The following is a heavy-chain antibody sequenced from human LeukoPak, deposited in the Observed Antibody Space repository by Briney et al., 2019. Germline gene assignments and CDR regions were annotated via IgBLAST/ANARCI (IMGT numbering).Heavy chain of an antibody. CDR2: INPDGGST. Sequence: ASVKVSCKASGYTFTSYWIQWVRQAPGRGLEWVGSINPDGGSTAYAHRFQGRVIMTRDTSTSTAYMDLSSLGSEDTAVYHCARAPRNSSTMLDFWGQGTLVTISS. D-gene: IGHD6-13*01. CDR3: ARAPRNSSTMLDF. V-gene: IGHV1-46*01. CDR1: GYTFTSYW. J-gene: IGHJ4*02.